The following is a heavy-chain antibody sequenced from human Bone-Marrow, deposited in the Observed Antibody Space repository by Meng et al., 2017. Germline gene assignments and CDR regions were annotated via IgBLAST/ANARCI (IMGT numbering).Heavy chain of an antibody. CDR1: GFTFSNYA. Sequence: EVPLVEAGGGWIQPGGSLRLACAASGFTFSNYAMSWVRQAPGQGLEWVSAISGRGGSTYYADSVKGRFTISRDNSKITLYLPLNSLRAEDTAVYCCAEGGLEGDFDYWGQGTLVTASS. CDR3: AEGGLEGDFDY. J-gene: IGHJ4*02. V-gene: IGHV3-23*04. CDR2: ISGRGGST. D-gene: IGHD1-1*01.